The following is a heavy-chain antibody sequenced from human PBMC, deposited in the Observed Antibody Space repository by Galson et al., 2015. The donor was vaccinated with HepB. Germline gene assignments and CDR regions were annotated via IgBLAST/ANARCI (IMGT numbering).Heavy chain of an antibody. Sequence: QSGAEVKKPGESLKISCKGSGYSFTSYWIGWVRQMPGKGLEWMGIIYPGDSDTRYSPSFQGQVTISADKSISTAYLQWSSLKASDTAMYYCARSRGATVTTWYFDYWGQGTLVTVSS. CDR3: ARSRGATVTTWYFDY. D-gene: IGHD4-17*01. V-gene: IGHV5-51*01. CDR2: IYPGDSDT. CDR1: GYSFTSYW. J-gene: IGHJ4*02.